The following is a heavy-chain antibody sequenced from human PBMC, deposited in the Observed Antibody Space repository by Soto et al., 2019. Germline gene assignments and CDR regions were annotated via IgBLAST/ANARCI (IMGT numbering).Heavy chain of an antibody. D-gene: IGHD3-10*01. CDR1: GYSINSDYY. V-gene: IGHV4-38-2*01. CDR3: AKKGYYPSGKINLFDS. J-gene: IGHJ4*02. Sequence: TSETLSLTCAVSGYSINSDYYWGWIRQPPGKGLEWIGSVDHSGRTYYSPSLRSRLTIFIDTSKNQFSLRLTSVTAADTATYFRAKKGYYPSGKINLFDSWGPGTLVTVSS. CDR2: VDHSGRT.